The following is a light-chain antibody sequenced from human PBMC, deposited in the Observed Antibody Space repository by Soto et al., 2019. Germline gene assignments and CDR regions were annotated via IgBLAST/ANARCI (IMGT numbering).Light chain of an antibody. J-gene: IGKJ5*01. CDR3: QQHDGRPTIT. CDR1: QDIDNS. Sequence: IQLTQSPSSLSASVGETVTITCRASQDIDNSLNWYQHQPGKVPKLLIYALSFLETEVPPRFSGRGSGTVFSLTINSLQADDFATYYCQQHDGRPTITFGQGTRLDIK. CDR2: ALS. V-gene: IGKV1-33*01.